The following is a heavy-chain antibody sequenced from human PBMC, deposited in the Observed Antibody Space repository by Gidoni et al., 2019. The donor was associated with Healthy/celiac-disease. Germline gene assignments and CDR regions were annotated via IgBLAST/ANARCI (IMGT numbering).Heavy chain of an antibody. V-gene: IGHV3-23*01. Sequence: EVHLLVSGGGLVQPGRSLRLLCAASVFPLRRCAMCWVRQAPGKGLEWVSAISGSGGSTYYADSVKGRFTISRDNSKNTLYLQMNSLRAEDTAVYYCAKGRYCGGDCYSPSPGYFDLWGRGTLVTVSS. CDR3: AKGRYCGGDCYSPSPGYFDL. D-gene: IGHD2-21*02. CDR2: ISGSGGST. J-gene: IGHJ2*01. CDR1: VFPLRRCA.